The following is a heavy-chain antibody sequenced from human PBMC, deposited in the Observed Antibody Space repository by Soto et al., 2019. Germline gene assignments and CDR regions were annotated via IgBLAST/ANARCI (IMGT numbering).Heavy chain of an antibody. CDR2: ISYDGSNK. CDR3: ARDRGRWLQFYFDY. J-gene: IGHJ4*02. D-gene: IGHD5-12*01. Sequence: GGSLRLSCAVSGFTFSSYGMHWVRQAPGKGLEWVAVISYDGSNKYYADSVKGRFTISRDNSKNTLYLQMNSLRAEDTAVYYCARDRGRWLQFYFDYWGQGTLVTVSS. V-gene: IGHV3-30*03. CDR1: GFTFSSYG.